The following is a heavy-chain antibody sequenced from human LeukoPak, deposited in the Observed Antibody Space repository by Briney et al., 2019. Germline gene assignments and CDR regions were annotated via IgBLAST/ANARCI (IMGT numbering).Heavy chain of an antibody. D-gene: IGHD5-24*01. CDR3: ARLQARSWFDP. CDR1: GYSISSGYY. CDR2: IYHSGGT. Sequence: PSETLSLTCTVSGYSISSGYYWGWIRQPPGKGLEWIGSIYHSGGTYYNPSLKSRVTMSVDTSKNQFSLKLSSVTAADTAAYYCARLQARSWFDPWGQGTLVTVSS. J-gene: IGHJ5*02. V-gene: IGHV4-38-2*02.